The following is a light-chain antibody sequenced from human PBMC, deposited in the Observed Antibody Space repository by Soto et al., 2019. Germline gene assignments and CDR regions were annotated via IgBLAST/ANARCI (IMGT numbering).Light chain of an antibody. Sequence: QSVLTQPASVSGSPGQSITISCTGTSSDVGTYNYVSWYQQHPVKAPKLMIYEVNSRPSGVSNRFSGSKSGNTASLTISGLQTEDEADYYCSSYTTSSTLVFGGGTKLTVL. CDR2: EVN. CDR1: SSDVGTYNY. V-gene: IGLV2-14*01. CDR3: SSYTTSSTLV. J-gene: IGLJ2*01.